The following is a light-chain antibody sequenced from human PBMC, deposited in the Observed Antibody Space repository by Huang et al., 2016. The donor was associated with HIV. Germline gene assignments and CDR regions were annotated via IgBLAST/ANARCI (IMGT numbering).Light chain of an antibody. CDR3: QQYYSTPT. J-gene: IGKJ1*01. CDR2: STS. CDR1: QGISNF. Sequence: DIQMTQSPSSLSPSVGDRVTITCRASQGISNFLAWYQQKPGKAPKLLLHSTSRLESGVPPRFSGSGSGTDYTLTISSLQPEDFASYYCQQYYSTPTFGQGTKVEIK. V-gene: IGKV1-NL1*01.